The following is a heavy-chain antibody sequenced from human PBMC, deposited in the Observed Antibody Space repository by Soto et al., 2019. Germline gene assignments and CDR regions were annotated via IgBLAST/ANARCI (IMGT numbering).Heavy chain of an antibody. CDR1: GGSISSGGYY. Sequence: SETLSLTCTVSGGSISSGGYYWSWIRQDPGKGLEWIGYMYNSVSTYYNPSLKSRVTISVDKSKNQFSLKLSSVTAADTAVYYCSRDPQYWGQGTLVTVSS. CDR2: MYNSVST. V-gene: IGHV4-31*03. CDR3: SRDPQY. J-gene: IGHJ4*02.